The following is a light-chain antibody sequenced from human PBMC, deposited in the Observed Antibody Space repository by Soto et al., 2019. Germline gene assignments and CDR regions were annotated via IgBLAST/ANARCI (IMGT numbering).Light chain of an antibody. CDR1: SSNIGTNT. Sequence: VLTQPPSASGTPGQRVTISCSGSSSNIGTNTVNWYHQLPGTAPKLLIYSSDQRPSGVPDRFSGSKSGTSASLAISGLQSEDEGDYYCAAWDDSLDGPVFGGGTKVTVL. J-gene: IGLJ2*01. V-gene: IGLV1-44*01. CDR3: AAWDDSLDGPV. CDR2: SSD.